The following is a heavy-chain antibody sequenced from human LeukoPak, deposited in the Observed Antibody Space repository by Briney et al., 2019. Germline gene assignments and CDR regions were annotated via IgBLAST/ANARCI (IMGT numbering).Heavy chain of an antibody. V-gene: IGHV1-69*13. Sequence: SVKVSCKASGGTFSSYAISWVRQAPGQGLEWMGGIIPIFGTANYAQKFQGRVTITADESTSTAYMELSSLRSEDTAVYYCARGPLIYTVAGPSFTYFDYWGQGTLVTVSS. CDR2: IIPIFGTA. J-gene: IGHJ4*02. CDR1: GGTFSSYA. CDR3: ARGPLIYTVAGPSFTYFDY. D-gene: IGHD6-19*01.